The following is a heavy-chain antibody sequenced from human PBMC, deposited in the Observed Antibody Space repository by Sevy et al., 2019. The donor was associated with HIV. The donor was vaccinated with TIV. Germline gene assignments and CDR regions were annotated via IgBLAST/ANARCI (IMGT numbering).Heavy chain of an antibody. V-gene: IGHV3-30-3*01. CDR2: ISYDGSNK. CDR1: GFTFSSYA. J-gene: IGHJ4*02. CDR3: ARDTGYSGYEQALDY. D-gene: IGHD5-12*01. Sequence: GGSLRLSCAVSGFTFSSYAMHWVRQAPGKGLQWVAVISYDGSNKDYADSVKGRFTISRDNSKNTLYLQMNSLRAEETAVYYCARDTGYSGYEQALDYWGQGTLVTVSS.